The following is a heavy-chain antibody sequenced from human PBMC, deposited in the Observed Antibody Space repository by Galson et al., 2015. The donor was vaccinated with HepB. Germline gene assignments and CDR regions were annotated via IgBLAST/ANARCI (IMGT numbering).Heavy chain of an antibody. Sequence: SLRLSCAASGFTFSSYAMSWVRQAPGKGLEWVSAISGSGGSTYYADSVKGRFTISRDNSKNTLYLQMNSLRAEDTAVYYCATTRPDFWSGYSFGGMDVWGQGTTVTVSS. CDR3: ATTRPDFWSGYSFGGMDV. D-gene: IGHD3-3*01. CDR1: GFTFSSYA. J-gene: IGHJ6*02. CDR2: ISGSGGST. V-gene: IGHV3-23*01.